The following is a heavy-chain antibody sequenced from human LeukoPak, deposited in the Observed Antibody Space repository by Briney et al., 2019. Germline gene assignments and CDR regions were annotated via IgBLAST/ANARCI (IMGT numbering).Heavy chain of an antibody. V-gene: IGHV4-34*01. CDR2: INHSGST. CDR3: AIPRNYHDSSGYALDY. Sequence: PSETLSLTCAVYGGSFSGYYWSWIRHPPGKGLEWIGEINHSGSTNYNPSLTSRVTISVDTSKNQFSLKLSSVTAADTAVYYCAIPRNYHDSSGYALDYWGQGTLVTVSS. CDR1: GGSFSGYY. J-gene: IGHJ4*02. D-gene: IGHD3-22*01.